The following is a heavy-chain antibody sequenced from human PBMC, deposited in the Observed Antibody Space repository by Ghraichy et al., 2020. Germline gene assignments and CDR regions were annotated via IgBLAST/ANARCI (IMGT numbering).Heavy chain of an antibody. D-gene: IGHD3-10*01. V-gene: IGHV3-20*01. Sequence: WGSLRLSCAVAGFTFDDYGMSWVRQVPGKGLEWVSGINWNGGSTTYADSVKGRFAISRDNANNSLYLQMNSLRAEDTAFYHCVRGQNVMVQGVFITYSYFDSWGQGTLVTVSS. CDR3: VRGQNVMVQGVFITYSYFDS. CDR2: INWNGGST. J-gene: IGHJ4*02. CDR1: GFTFDDYG.